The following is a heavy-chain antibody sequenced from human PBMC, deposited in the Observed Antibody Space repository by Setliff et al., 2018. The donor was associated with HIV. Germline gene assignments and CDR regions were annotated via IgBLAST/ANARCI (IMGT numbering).Heavy chain of an antibody. CDR3: ARGGVRGYSYGEAFDI. Sequence: SVKVSCKSSGGSFNTYAIKWVRQAPGQGLEGMGGIISIFDKANYAQKFHGRLTITADDSTRTVYTELNSLGSGDTAVYYCARGGVRGYSYGEAFDIWGQGTLVTVSS. CDR2: IISIFDKA. V-gene: IGHV1-69*13. CDR1: GGSFNTYA. D-gene: IGHD5-18*01. J-gene: IGHJ3*02.